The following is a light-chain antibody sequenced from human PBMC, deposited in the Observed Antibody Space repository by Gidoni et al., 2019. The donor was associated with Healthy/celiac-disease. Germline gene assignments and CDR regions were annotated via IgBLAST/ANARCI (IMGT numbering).Light chain of an antibody. J-gene: IGKJ5*01. CDR2: GAS. CDR3: QQYGSSPSVT. CDR1: QSRSSSY. Sequence: EIVLTQSPGTLSLSPGERATLSSRASQSRSSSYLAWYQQKPGQAPRLLIYGASSRATGIPDRFSGSGSGTDFTLTISRLEPEDFAVYYCQQYGSSPSVTFGQGTRLEIK. V-gene: IGKV3-20*01.